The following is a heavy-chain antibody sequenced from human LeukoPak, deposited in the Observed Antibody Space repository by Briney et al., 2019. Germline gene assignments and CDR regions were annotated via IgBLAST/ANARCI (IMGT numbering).Heavy chain of an antibody. Sequence: GASVKVSCKASGYTFTNYGISWVRQAPGQGLEWMGWISAYNGNTYYTQNLQGRVTMTTDTSTSTAYMELRSLRSDDTAVYYCARDRYYFDSSDYYFFDYWGQGTLVTASS. D-gene: IGHD3-22*01. J-gene: IGHJ4*02. CDR2: ISAYNGNT. CDR1: GYTFTNYG. V-gene: IGHV1-18*01. CDR3: ARDRYYFDSSDYYFFDY.